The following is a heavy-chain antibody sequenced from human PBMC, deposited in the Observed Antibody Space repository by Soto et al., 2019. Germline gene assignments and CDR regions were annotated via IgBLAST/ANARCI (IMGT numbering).Heavy chain of an antibody. J-gene: IGHJ5*02. V-gene: IGHV5-51*01. CDR2: IYPGDSDT. D-gene: IGHD3-3*01. CDR1: GYSFTSYW. CDR3: ARSPPQAIFGKGGWFDP. Sequence: PGESLKISCKGSGYSFTSYWIGWVRQMPGKGLEWMGIIYPGDSDTRYSPSFQGQVTISADKSISTAYLQWSSLKASDTAMYYCARSPPQAIFGKGGWFDPWGQEPLVTVSS.